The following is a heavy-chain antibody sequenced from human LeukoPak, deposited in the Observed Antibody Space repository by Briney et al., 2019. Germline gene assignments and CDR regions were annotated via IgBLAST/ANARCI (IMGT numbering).Heavy chain of an antibody. CDR1: GFSVSSRINY. Sequence: GGSLRLSCAASGFSVSSRINYMSWVRQAPGMGLQWVSVIYGVGSTYYADSVKGRFTISRDNSKNTLYLQMNSLRAEDTAVYYCARDLHGLDSSSWYGGFDYWGQGTLVTVSS. J-gene: IGHJ4*02. CDR2: IYGVGST. V-gene: IGHV3-53*05. CDR3: ARDLHGLDSSSWYGGFDY. D-gene: IGHD6-13*01.